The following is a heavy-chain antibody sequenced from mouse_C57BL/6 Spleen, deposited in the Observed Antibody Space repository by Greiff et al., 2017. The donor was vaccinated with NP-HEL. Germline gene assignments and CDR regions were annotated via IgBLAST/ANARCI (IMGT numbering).Heavy chain of an antibody. CDR1: GFTFTDYY. J-gene: IGHJ4*01. Sequence: DVMLLESGGGLVQPGGSLSLSCAASGFTFTDYYMSWVRQPPGKALEWLGFIRHKANGYTTEYSSSVKGRFTISRENSQSILYLEMNAPRAEDSATYYCARYPLYGNSYAMDYWGQGTSVTVSS. CDR3: ARYPLYGNSYAMDY. D-gene: IGHD2-1*01. V-gene: IGHV7-3*01. CDR2: IRHKANGYTT.